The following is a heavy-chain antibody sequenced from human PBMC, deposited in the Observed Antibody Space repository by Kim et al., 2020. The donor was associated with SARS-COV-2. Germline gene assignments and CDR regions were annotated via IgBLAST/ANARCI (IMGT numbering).Heavy chain of an antibody. CDR3: ARGGHEGSSVNFDY. D-gene: IGHD6-13*01. CDR2: IYYSGST. Sequence: SETLSLTCTVSGGSISSGSYYWSWIRQHPGKGLEWIGYIYYSGSTYYNLSLKSRVTISRDTSKNQFSLELSSVTAADTAVYYCARGGHEGSSVNFDYWGQGTLVTVSS. J-gene: IGHJ4*02. CDR1: GGSISSGSYY. V-gene: IGHV4-31*03.